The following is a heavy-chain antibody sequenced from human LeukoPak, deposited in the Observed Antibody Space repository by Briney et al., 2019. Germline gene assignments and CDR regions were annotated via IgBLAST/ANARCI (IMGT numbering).Heavy chain of an antibody. Sequence: GGSLRLSCAASGFTVSSNYMSWVRQAPGKGLEWVSVIYSGGSTYYADSVKGRFTISRDNSKNTLFLQMNSLRAEDTAVYYCARAASPVRGVTAPCFDYWGQGTLVTVSS. CDR3: ARAASPVRGVTAPCFDY. V-gene: IGHV3-66*02. D-gene: IGHD3-10*01. J-gene: IGHJ4*02. CDR1: GFTVSSNY. CDR2: IYSGGST.